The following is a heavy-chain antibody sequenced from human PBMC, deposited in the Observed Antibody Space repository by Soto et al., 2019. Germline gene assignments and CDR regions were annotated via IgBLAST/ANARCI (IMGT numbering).Heavy chain of an antibody. CDR3: TTDKGQSIFAFDI. CDR2: IKSKTDGGTT. CDR1: GFTFSNAW. Sequence: GGSLRLSCAASGFTFSNAWMSWVRQAPGKGLEWVGRIKSKTDGGTTDYAAPVKGRFTISRDDSKNTLYLQMNSLKTEDTAVYYCTTDKGQSIFAFDIWGQGTMVTVSS. D-gene: IGHD3-9*01. V-gene: IGHV3-15*01. J-gene: IGHJ3*02.